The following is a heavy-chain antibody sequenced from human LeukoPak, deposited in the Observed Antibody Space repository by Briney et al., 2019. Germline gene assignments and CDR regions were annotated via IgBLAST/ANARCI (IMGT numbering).Heavy chain of an antibody. CDR3: ARATGWSFDS. Sequence: GGSLRLSCGASGFTFSTSYMGWVRQTPGKGLEWVAYTNPDGTQKYYVDSMEGRFTISRDNAQNSLYLQMDSLRAEDTALYYCARATGWSFDSWGLGSLVTVSS. V-gene: IGHV3-7*04. D-gene: IGHD2-15*01. J-gene: IGHJ4*02. CDR2: TNPDGTQK. CDR1: GFTFSTSY.